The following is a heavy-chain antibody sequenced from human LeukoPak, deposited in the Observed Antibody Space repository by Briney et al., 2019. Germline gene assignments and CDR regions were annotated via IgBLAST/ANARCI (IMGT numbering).Heavy chain of an antibody. D-gene: IGHD4-17*01. CDR1: GFTFNNYA. CDR2: ISGSGTYT. J-gene: IGHJ4*02. CDR3: AKGYGDRRIPVDY. V-gene: IGHV3-23*01. Sequence: GGSLRLSCAASGFTFNNYAVSWVRQAPGKGLEWVSGISGSGTYTYYADSVEGRFTISRDNSKNTLYLQLNSLRAEDTAVYYCAKGYGDRRIPVDYWGQGTLVTVSS.